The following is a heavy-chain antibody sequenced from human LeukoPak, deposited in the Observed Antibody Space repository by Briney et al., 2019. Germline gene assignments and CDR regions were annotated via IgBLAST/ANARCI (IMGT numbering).Heavy chain of an antibody. V-gene: IGHV3-21*01. CDR1: GFTFSSSD. J-gene: IGHJ4*02. D-gene: IGHD6-13*01. Sequence: PGGALRLSCAASGFTFSSSDMDWVRQAPGKGLEWVASISSSSSLIYYTDSVKGRFTISRDNAKNSPYLQMNSLRAEDTAVYFCAKEGRSTTPGYWGQGTLVTVSS. CDR3: AKEGRSTTPGY. CDR2: ISSSSSLI.